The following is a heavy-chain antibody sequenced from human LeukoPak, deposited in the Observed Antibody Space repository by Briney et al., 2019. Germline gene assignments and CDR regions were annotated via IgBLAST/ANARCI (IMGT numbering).Heavy chain of an antibody. CDR2: INPNSGGT. Sequence: WASVKVSCKASGYTFTGYYMHWVRQAPGQGLEWMGWINPNSGGTNYAQKFQGRVTMTRDTSISTAYMELSRLRSDDTAVYYCARVISLTGYLNYWGQGTLVTVSS. J-gene: IGHJ4*02. CDR3: ARVISLTGYLNY. V-gene: IGHV1-2*02. D-gene: IGHD3-9*01. CDR1: GYTFTGYY.